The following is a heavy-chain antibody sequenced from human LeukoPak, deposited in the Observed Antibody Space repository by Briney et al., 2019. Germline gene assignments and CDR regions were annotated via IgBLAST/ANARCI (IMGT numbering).Heavy chain of an antibody. CDR1: GFTFNHYA. V-gene: IGHV3-9*01. D-gene: IGHD2-21*02. CDR2: ISWNSGTI. Sequence: GRSLRLSCAATGFTFNHYAMHWVRQAPAKGLAWVSGISWNSGTIGYADSVKGGFTISRDNAKKSLYLQMNSLRAEDTALYYCAKSCGGDCYWAFDYWGQGTLVTVSS. CDR3: AKSCGGDCYWAFDY. J-gene: IGHJ4*02.